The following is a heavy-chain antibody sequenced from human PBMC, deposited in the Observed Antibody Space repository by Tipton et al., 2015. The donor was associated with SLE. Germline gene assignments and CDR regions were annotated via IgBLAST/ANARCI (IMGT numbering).Heavy chain of an antibody. J-gene: IGHJ4*02. Sequence: SLRLSCAASGFTFSTYAMHWVRQAPGKGLEWVAVIWYDATIKYYGDSVKGRFTISRDNSKNTLYLQMNSLRAEDTAVYYCARGKYYFDYWGQGALVTVSS. CDR3: ARGKYYFDY. CDR1: GFTFSTYA. V-gene: IGHV3-33*08. CDR2: IWYDATIK. D-gene: IGHD2/OR15-2a*01.